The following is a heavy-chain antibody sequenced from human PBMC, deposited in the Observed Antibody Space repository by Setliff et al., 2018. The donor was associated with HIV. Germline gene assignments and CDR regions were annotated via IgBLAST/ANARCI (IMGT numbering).Heavy chain of an antibody. CDR3: AAASDRRVRGVNLHYYYYMDV. D-gene: IGHD3-10*01. Sequence: SVKVSCKASGFTFTSSAMQWVRQARGQRLEWIGWIVVGSDNTNYAQKFQERVTITRDLSTSTAYMELSSLRSEDTAVYYCAAASDRRVRGVNLHYYYYMDVWGKGTTVTVSS. CDR2: IVVGSDNT. J-gene: IGHJ6*03. V-gene: IGHV1-58*02. CDR1: GFTFTSSA.